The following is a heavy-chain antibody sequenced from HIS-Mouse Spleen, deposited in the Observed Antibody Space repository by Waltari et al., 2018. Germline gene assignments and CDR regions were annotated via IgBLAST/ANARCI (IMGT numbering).Heavy chain of an antibody. CDR3: ARGLVAAGIFDY. CDR1: GGSISSYY. Sequence: QVQLQESGPGLVKPSETLSLTCTVSGGSISSYYWSWIRKPPGKGLEWIGYIYYSGSTNYNPSLKSRITISVDTSKNQFSLKLSSVTAADTAVYYCARGLVAAGIFDYWGQGTLVTVSS. J-gene: IGHJ4*02. V-gene: IGHV4-59*01. CDR2: IYYSGST. D-gene: IGHD1-26*01.